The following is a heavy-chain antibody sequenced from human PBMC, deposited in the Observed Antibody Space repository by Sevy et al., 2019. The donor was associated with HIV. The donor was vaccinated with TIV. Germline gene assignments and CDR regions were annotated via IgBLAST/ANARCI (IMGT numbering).Heavy chain of an antibody. J-gene: IGHJ6*02. CDR3: AREPRYCINALCYGMDV. D-gene: IGHD2-8*01. Sequence: ASVKVSCKASGYPFSGYYIHWVRQAPGQGLEWMGWINPNNGATNYPQRFQGRVTMTWDTSINTAYMDLSRLTSDDTALYYCAREPRYCINALCYGMDVWGQGTTVTVSS. CDR2: INPNNGAT. V-gene: IGHV1-2*02. CDR1: GYPFSGYY.